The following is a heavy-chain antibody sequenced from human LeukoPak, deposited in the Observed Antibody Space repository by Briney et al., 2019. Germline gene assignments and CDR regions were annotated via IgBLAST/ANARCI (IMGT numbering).Heavy chain of an antibody. CDR3: ARDRDGTGNYPLDF. CDR2: ISGSGGGP. Sequence: PGGSLRLSCAASGFTFSKYAISWVRQAPGKGLEWVSGISGSGGGPYYADSVKGRFTISRDNSKNTLYLQMNSLRADDTAVYYCARDRDGTGNYPLDFWGRGTLVSVSS. D-gene: IGHD3-10*01. J-gene: IGHJ4*02. V-gene: IGHV3-23*01. CDR1: GFTFSKYA.